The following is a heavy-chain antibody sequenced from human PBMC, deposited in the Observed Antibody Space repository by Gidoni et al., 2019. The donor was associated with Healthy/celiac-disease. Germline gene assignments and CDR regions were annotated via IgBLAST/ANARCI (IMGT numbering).Heavy chain of an antibody. V-gene: IGHV1-69*01. J-gene: IGHJ4*02. CDR3: ASSVRWSPGPPSY. Sequence: QVQLVQSGAEVKKPGSSVQVSCKASGGTFSSSAISWVRQAPGQVLEWMGGLIPILGTANYAQKFQGRVTITADESTSTAYMELSSLRSEDTAVYYGASSVRWSPGPPSYWGQGTLVTVSS. CDR1: GGTFSSSA. D-gene: IGHD3-3*01. CDR2: LIPILGTA.